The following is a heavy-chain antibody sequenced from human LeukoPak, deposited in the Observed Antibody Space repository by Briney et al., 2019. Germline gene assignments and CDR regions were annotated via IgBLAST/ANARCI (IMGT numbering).Heavy chain of an antibody. V-gene: IGHV1-8*03. CDR1: GYTFTSYD. CDR2: MNPDSGNT. D-gene: IGHD3-9*01. Sequence: ASVKVSCKASGYTFTSYDINWVRQATGQGLEWMGWMNPDSGNTGYAQKFQGRVTITRNTSISTAYMELSSLRSEDTAVYYCARTLRYFDWMPWYFDYWGQGTLATVSS. CDR3: ARTLRYFDWMPWYFDY. J-gene: IGHJ4*02.